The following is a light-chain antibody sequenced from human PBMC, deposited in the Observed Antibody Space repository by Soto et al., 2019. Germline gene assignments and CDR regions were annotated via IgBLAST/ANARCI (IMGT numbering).Light chain of an antibody. CDR1: QSVTSRY. CDR2: GAS. CDR3: HHYGRTPT. J-gene: IGKJ5*01. Sequence: ESILTQSPGTLSLSPGEIATLSFRASQSVTSRYLAWYQQKPGQVPRLLIYGASSRATGIPDRISGSGSGTDFTLTISRLEPEDFAVYFCHHYGRTPTFGQGTRLEIK. V-gene: IGKV3-20*01.